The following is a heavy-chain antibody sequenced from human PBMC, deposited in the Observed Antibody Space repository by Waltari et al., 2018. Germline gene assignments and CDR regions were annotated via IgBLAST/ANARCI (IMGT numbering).Heavy chain of an antibody. CDR2: IIPILGRA. CDR3: ARQPNSGSYLFYYFDY. V-gene: IGHV1-69*11. J-gene: IGHJ4*02. D-gene: IGHD1-26*01. CDR1: GGTFSSYA. Sequence: QVQLVQSGAEVKKPGSSVKVSCKASGGTFSSYAISWVRQATGQGLEWMGGIIPILGRANCAQKFQGRVTITADESTSTAYMELSSLGSEDTAVYYCARQPNSGSYLFYYFDYWGQGTLVTVSS.